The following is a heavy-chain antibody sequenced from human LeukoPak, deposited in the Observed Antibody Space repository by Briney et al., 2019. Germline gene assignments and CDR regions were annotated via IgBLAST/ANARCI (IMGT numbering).Heavy chain of an antibody. Sequence: VASVKVSCKASGYTFTGYYMHWVRQAPGQGLEWMGIINPSGGSTSYAQKFQGRVTMTRDMSTSTVYMELSSLRSEDTAVYYCARAKYSSSGTNWFDPWGQGTLVTVSS. J-gene: IGHJ5*02. D-gene: IGHD6-6*01. CDR1: GYTFTGYY. CDR3: ARAKYSSSGTNWFDP. V-gene: IGHV1-46*01. CDR2: INPSGGST.